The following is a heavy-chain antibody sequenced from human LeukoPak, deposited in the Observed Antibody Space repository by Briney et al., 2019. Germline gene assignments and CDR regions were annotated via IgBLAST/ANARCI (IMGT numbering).Heavy chain of an antibody. CDR3: AGKDYGVAYYFDY. CDR1: GGSVSSGSYY. V-gene: IGHV4-61*01. Sequence: SETLSLTCAVSGGSVSSGSYYWSWIRQPPGKGLEWIGYIYYSGSTNYNPSLKSRVTISVDTSKNQFSLKLSSVTAADTAVYYCAGKDYGVAYYFDYWGQGTLVTVSS. J-gene: IGHJ4*02. D-gene: IGHD4-17*01. CDR2: IYYSGST.